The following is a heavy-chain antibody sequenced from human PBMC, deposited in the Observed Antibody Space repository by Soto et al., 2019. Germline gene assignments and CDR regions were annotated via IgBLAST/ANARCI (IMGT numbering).Heavy chain of an antibody. D-gene: IGHD3-22*01. V-gene: IGHV1-69*13. Sequence: SVKVSCKASGGTFSSYAISWVRQAPGQGLEWMGGIIPIFGTANYAQKFQGRVTITADESTSTAYMELSSLRSEDTAVYDCATFYYDSSGYYSSYYFDYWGQGTLVTVSS. CDR3: ATFYYDSSGYYSSYYFDY. CDR2: IIPIFGTA. J-gene: IGHJ4*02. CDR1: GGTFSSYA.